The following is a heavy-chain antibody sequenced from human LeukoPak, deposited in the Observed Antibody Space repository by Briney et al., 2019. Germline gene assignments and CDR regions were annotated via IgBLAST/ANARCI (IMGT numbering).Heavy chain of an antibody. CDR3: ARDMTTVIRFAY. Sequence: PGGSLRLSCAASGFMFSSYWMTWVRQAPGKGLEWVANIKQAGSENSYVDSVEGRLTISRDNAKNSLYLQIDRLRAEDTAVYYCARDMTTVIRFAYWGQGTLVTVSS. D-gene: IGHD4-17*01. V-gene: IGHV3-7*01. CDR1: GFMFSSYW. J-gene: IGHJ4*02. CDR2: IKQAGSEN.